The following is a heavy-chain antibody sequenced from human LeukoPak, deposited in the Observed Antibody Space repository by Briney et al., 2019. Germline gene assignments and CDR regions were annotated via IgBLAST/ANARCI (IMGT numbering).Heavy chain of an antibody. CDR1: VYSISSGYY. CDR2: IYHSGST. D-gene: IGHD6-6*01. V-gene: IGHV4-38-2*01. CDR3: ASRIAASPPDY. Sequence: SDTLSLTCAVSVYSISSGYYCGWTRQPPGKGLDWIGNIYHSGSTYYNPYLTSRVTISADTSKNQFTLMRSSVTAADTGANYCASRIAASPPDYWGQGTLVTVSS. J-gene: IGHJ4*02.